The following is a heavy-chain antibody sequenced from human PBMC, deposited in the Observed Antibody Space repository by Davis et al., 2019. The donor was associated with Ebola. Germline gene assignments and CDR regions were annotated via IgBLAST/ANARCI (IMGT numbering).Heavy chain of an antibody. Sequence: MPSETLSLTCTVSGGSISSYYWSWIRQSPGRGLEWIGYISNTGNVNYNPSLKGRVTISRDTAKNQFSLKLSSVTAADTAVYYCARATIWFGELVFSYFDYWGQGTLVTVSS. CDR3: ARATIWFGELVFSYFDY. D-gene: IGHD3-10*01. CDR1: GGSISSYY. CDR2: ISNTGNV. J-gene: IGHJ4*02. V-gene: IGHV4-59*12.